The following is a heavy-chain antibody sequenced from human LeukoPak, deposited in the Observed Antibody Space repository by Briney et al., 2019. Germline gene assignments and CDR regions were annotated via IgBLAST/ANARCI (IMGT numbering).Heavy chain of an antibody. J-gene: IGHJ6*03. CDR2: IYYSGST. CDR1: GGSISSYY. Sequence: PSETLSLTCTVSGGSISSYYWSWIRQPPGKGLEWTGYIYYSGSTNYNPSLKSRVTISVDTSKNQFSLKLSSVTAADTAVYYCARGRSSTYYYMDVWGKGTTVTVSS. V-gene: IGHV4-59*01. D-gene: IGHD1-26*01. CDR3: ARGRSSTYYYMDV.